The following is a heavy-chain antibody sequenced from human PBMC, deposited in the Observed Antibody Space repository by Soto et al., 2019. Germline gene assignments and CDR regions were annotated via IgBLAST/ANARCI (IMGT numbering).Heavy chain of an antibody. J-gene: IGHJ4*02. V-gene: IGHV4-30-2*01. Sequence: QLQLQESGSGLVKPSQTLSLTCAVSGGSISSGGYSWSWIRQPPGKALEWIGYIYHSGSTYYNPSLKSRVTISVDRSKNQFSLKLSSVTAADTAVYYCARVDTAMVHYYFDYWGQGTLVTVSS. CDR1: GGSISSGGYS. CDR2: IYHSGST. D-gene: IGHD5-18*01. CDR3: ARVDTAMVHYYFDY.